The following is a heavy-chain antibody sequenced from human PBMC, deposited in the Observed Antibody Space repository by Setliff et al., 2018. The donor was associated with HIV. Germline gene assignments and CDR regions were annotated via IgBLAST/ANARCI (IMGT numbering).Heavy chain of an antibody. Sequence: SETLSLTCAVYGGSFSGYWSWIRQSPGKGLEWLGEINHSGNTHYDPSLKSRLTISIDTSKKQFSLKLTSVTAADTAVYYCGRQAWDHQSSGYFVDYWGQGTLVTVSS. CDR3: GRQAWDHQSSGYFVDY. CDR1: GGSFSGY. CDR2: INHSGNT. J-gene: IGHJ4*02. D-gene: IGHD6-19*01. V-gene: IGHV4-34*01.